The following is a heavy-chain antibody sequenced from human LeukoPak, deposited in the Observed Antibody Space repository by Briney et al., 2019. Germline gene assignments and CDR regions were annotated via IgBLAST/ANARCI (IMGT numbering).Heavy chain of an antibody. J-gene: IGHJ6*03. D-gene: IGHD6-6*01. CDR2: IYYSGST. CDR3: ASIAARPRHYYYYYYMDV. Sequence: SETLSLTCTVSGGSISSYYWSWIRQPPGKGLEWIGYIYYSGSTYYNPSLKSRVTISVDTSKNQFSLKLSSVTAADTAVYYCASIAARPRHYYYYYYMDVWGKGTTVTVSS. V-gene: IGHV4-59*12. CDR1: GGSISSYY.